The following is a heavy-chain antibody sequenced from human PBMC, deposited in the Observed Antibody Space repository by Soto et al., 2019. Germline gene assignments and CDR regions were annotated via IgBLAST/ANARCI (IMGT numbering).Heavy chain of an antibody. Sequence: PSETLSLTCTVSGISITSSYWNWFRQSPGKGLEWIGQISDRGDINYNPPLESRVAISTDTSKNQVSLTLTAVNAADTAVYFCARGLHWFGPWGQGTLVTVSS. V-gene: IGHV4-59*08. CDR2: ISDRGDI. CDR1: GISITSSY. J-gene: IGHJ5*02. CDR3: ARGLHWFGP.